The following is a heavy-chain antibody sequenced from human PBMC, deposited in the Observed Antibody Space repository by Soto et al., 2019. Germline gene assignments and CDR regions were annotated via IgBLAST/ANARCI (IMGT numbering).Heavy chain of an antibody. D-gene: IGHD5-12*01. CDR1: GVSISSGGYS. Sequence: PSETLSLTCAVSGVSISSGGYSWSWIRQPPGKGLEWIGYIYHDGGTYYNPSLKSRVTMSVDTSKNQFSLKLNSVTAADTAVYYCARESYSGYHRYDHWDQGIRVTVS. CDR3: ARESYSGYHRYDH. J-gene: IGHJ4*02. V-gene: IGHV4-30-2*01. CDR2: IYHDGGT.